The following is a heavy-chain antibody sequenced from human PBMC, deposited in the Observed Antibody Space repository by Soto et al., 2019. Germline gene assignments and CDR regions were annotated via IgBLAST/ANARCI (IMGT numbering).Heavy chain of an antibody. D-gene: IGHD3-22*01. CDR3: ARFNYYDSSYYYSFDY. Sequence: SETLSLTCSVSGGSISRSGYYWSWIRQHPGKGLEWIGCIYYSGSTYYNPSLKSRVTISVDTSQNQFSLELTSVTAADTAVYYCARFNYYDSSYYYSFDYWGQGTLVTVSS. J-gene: IGHJ4*02. CDR2: IYYSGST. CDR1: GGSISRSGYY. V-gene: IGHV4-31*03.